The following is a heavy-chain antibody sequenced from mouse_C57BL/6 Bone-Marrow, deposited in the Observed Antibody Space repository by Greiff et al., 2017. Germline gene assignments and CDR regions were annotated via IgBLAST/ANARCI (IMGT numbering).Heavy chain of an antibody. CDR2: IDPEDGDT. V-gene: IGHV14-2*01. CDR1: GFNITDYY. D-gene: IGHD3-2*02. Sequence: VQLQQSGAELVKPGASVKLSCTASGFNITDYYMHWVKQRPEQGLEWIGSIDPEDGDTKYAAKFQGKATITADTSSNTAYLQLSSLTSEDTAVYYCARRTAQATYDFDYWGQGTTLTVSS. CDR3: ARRTAQATYDFDY. J-gene: IGHJ2*01.